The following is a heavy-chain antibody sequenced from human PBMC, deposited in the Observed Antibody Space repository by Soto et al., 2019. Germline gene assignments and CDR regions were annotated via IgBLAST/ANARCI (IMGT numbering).Heavy chain of an antibody. D-gene: IGHD3-22*01. CDR1: GGTFSTYT. CDR3: AGDPDSHYNDSHASSYP. Sequence: QVQLVQSGAEVKKPGSSVKVSCKASGGTFSTYTITWVRQAPGQGLEWMGRIIPIIGIINYAQKFQGRVTITADKFTGTAYMELTRLRSDYTAVYYCAGDPDSHYNDSHASSYPWGQGTLVTVSS. J-gene: IGHJ5*02. CDR2: IIPIIGII. V-gene: IGHV1-69*08.